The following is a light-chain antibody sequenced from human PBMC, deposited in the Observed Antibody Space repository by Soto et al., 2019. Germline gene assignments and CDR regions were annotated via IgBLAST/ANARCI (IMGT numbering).Light chain of an antibody. Sequence: EIVMTQSPATLSVSPGARATLSCRASQSVSSNLAWYQQKPGQAPRLLIYGAFTRATGIPARFSGSGSGTEFTLTISRLQSEDFAVYYCQQYKNWPPLTFGGGTKVEIK. CDR2: GAF. J-gene: IGKJ4*01. CDR3: QQYKNWPPLT. V-gene: IGKV3-15*01. CDR1: QSVSSN.